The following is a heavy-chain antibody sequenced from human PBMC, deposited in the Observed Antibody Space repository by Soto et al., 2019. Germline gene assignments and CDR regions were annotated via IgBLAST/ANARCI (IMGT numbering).Heavy chain of an antibody. V-gene: IGHV3-23*01. D-gene: IGHD3-10*01. CDR1: GFTFSIYA. CDR2: LNAGGDNT. Sequence: GGSLRLSCVASGFTFSIYAMSWVRQAPGKGLEWVSALNAGGDNTYYADSVKGRFTISRDNAKNSLYLQMNSLRAEDTAVYYCARYYGSGSSYYYYYGMDVWGQGTTVTVSS. J-gene: IGHJ6*02. CDR3: ARYYGSGSSYYYYYGMDV.